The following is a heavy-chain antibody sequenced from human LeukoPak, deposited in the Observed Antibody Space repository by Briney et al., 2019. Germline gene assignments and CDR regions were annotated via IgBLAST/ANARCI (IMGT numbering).Heavy chain of an antibody. CDR1: GFTFSSYS. V-gene: IGHV3-21*04. D-gene: IGHD6-19*01. CDR2: ISSSSSYI. Sequence: PGGSLTLSCAASGFTFSSYSMNWVRQAPGKGLEWVSSISSSSSYIYYADSVKGRFTISRDNAKNSLYLQMNSLRAENTAVYYCARGIAVAGSSRRAFDIWGQGTMVTVSS. CDR3: ARGIAVAGSSRRAFDI. J-gene: IGHJ3*02.